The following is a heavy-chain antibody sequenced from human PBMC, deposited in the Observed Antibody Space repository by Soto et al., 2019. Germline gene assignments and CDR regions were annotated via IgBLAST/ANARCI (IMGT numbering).Heavy chain of an antibody. J-gene: IGHJ4*02. Sequence: EVQLVESGGGLVQPGGSLRLSCAVSGFTLSDHYIDWVRQAPGKGLEWVGRSRNKANGYTTEYAASVKGRFAISRDDSTNSLYLHMNSLKTEDTALYDRRRVVSGYSYGHHFDYWGQGTLVTVSS. CDR2: SRNKANGYTT. D-gene: IGHD5-18*01. CDR1: GFTLSDHY. V-gene: IGHV3-72*01. CDR3: RRVVSGYSYGHHFDY.